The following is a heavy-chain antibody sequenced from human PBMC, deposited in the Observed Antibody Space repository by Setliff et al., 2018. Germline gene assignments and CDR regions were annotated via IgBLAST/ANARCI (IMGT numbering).Heavy chain of an antibody. CDR1: GGSFSTYA. CDR2: IIPIFGTT. CDR3: ARANYYDSSGHSVYGMDV. V-gene: IGHV1-69*13. Sequence: GASVKVSCKASGGSFSTYAISWARQAPGQGLEWMGVIIPIFGTTNSAQKFQGRVTITADESTSTAYMELSSLRSEDTAVYYCARANYYDSSGHSVYGMDVWGQGTTVTVSS. J-gene: IGHJ6*02. D-gene: IGHD3-22*01.